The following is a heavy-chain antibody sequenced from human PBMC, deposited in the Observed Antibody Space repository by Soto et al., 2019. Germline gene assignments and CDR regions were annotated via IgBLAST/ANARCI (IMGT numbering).Heavy chain of an antibody. CDR3: ARGIRDYDFWSGYPNDAFDI. Sequence: ASVKVSCKASGYTFTSYGISWVRQAPGQGLEWMGWISAYNGNTNYAQKLQGRVTMTTDTSTSTAYMELRSLRFEDTAVYYCARGIRDYDFWSGYPNDAFDIWGQGTMVTVSS. CDR1: GYTFTSYG. CDR2: ISAYNGNT. V-gene: IGHV1-18*01. D-gene: IGHD3-3*01. J-gene: IGHJ3*02.